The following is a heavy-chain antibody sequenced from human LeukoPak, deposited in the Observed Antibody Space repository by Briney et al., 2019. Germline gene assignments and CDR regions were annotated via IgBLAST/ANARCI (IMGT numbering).Heavy chain of an antibody. Sequence: PGVSLALSCAASEFTFSSYSMNWVRQAPGRGLEWVSYISSGGIGTIYYVGSVKVHFTISRDNAKKSLYLQMNNLRAEDTAVYYCARNRFYSMDVWGQGTTVTVSS. V-gene: IGHV3-48*04. CDR3: ARNRFYSMDV. D-gene: IGHD2/OR15-2a*01. CDR2: ISSGGIGTI. CDR1: EFTFSSYS. J-gene: IGHJ6*02.